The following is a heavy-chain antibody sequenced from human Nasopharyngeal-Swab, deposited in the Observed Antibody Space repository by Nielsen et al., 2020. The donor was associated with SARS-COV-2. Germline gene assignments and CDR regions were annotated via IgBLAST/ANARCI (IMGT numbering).Heavy chain of an antibody. V-gene: IGHV1-46*01. CDR1: GYTFTSYY. CDR3: ARWEPGYYYDSSGPYAFDI. CDR2: INPNDGST. J-gene: IGHJ3*02. D-gene: IGHD3-22*01. Sequence: ASVKVSCKASGYTFTSYYMHWVRQAPGQGLEWMGIINPNDGSTSDAQKLQGRVTVTTDTSTSTAYMELRSLRSDDTAVYYCARWEPGYYYDSSGPYAFDIWGQGTMVTVSS.